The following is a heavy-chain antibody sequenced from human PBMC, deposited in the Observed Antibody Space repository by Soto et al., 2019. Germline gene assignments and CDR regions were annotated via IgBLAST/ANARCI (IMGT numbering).Heavy chain of an antibody. D-gene: IGHD2-15*01. CDR3: ATSGYNYGPFDY. Sequence: QVQLVQSGAEVRKPGSSVKVSCRASGDTFKNYVISWVRQAPGQGLEWMGGIIPIFGKTDYAQTFHGRVTINGDESTYTAHMELRGLRSDDTALYYCATSGYNYGPFDYWGRGLLVTVSS. CDR2: IIPIFGKT. V-gene: IGHV1-69*01. J-gene: IGHJ4*01. CDR1: GDTFKNYV.